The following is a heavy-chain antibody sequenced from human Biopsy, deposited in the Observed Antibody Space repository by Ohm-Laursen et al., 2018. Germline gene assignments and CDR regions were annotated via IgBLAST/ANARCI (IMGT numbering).Heavy chain of an antibody. CDR3: EKVHRRRDGYSYRDY. CDR1: GFSISDYY. CDR2: ISSSGLTI. Sequence: SLRLSCAASGFSISDYYMSWIRQAPGKGLEWVSYISSSGLTIYYADSVTGRFTVTRDNPKNSLYLQMNSLRVEDTPVYYCEKVHRRRDGYSYRDYWGQGTLVSVSS. D-gene: IGHD5-24*01. J-gene: IGHJ4*02. V-gene: IGHV3-11*01.